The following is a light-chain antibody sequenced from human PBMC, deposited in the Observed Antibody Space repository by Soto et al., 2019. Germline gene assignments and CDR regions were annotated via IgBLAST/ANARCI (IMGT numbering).Light chain of an antibody. Sequence: IQMTQSPSSVSASVGDRVILTCRASQRISSWLAWYHQRPGEAPRLLIYATSTLETGVPPRFSGSGSGRDFTLTISSLQPEDLGTYFCQQANSVPWTFDHGTKVEVK. J-gene: IGKJ1*01. CDR2: ATS. V-gene: IGKV1-12*01. CDR3: QQANSVPWT. CDR1: QRISSW.